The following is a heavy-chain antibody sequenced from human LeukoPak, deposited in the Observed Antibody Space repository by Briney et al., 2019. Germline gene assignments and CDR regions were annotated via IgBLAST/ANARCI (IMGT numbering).Heavy chain of an antibody. D-gene: IGHD1-26*01. Sequence: PPGGSLTLSCEVSGFTVRSRYMTWVRPAPGKGLECVSVIYSGGTTYYIDSVKERFTISRENSKSTMYLEMNNLRVEDTAVYYCASLEGGPTDGRWGQGTLVTVSS. CDR3: ASLEGGPTDGR. V-gene: IGHV3-53*01. J-gene: IGHJ4*03. CDR2: IYSGGTT. CDR1: GFTVRSRY.